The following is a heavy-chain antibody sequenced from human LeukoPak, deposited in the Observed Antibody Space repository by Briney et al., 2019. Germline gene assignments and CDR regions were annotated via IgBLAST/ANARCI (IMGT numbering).Heavy chain of an antibody. CDR1: GYTFTSYG. Sequence: GASVKVSCKASGYTFTSYGISWVRQAPGQGLEWMGWISAYNGNTNYAQKLQGRVTMTTDTSTSTAYMELRSLRSDDTAVYYCARWRYDILTGYYPFDYWGQGTLVTVSS. CDR3: ARWRYDILTGYYPFDY. V-gene: IGHV1-18*01. D-gene: IGHD3-9*01. CDR2: ISAYNGNT. J-gene: IGHJ4*02.